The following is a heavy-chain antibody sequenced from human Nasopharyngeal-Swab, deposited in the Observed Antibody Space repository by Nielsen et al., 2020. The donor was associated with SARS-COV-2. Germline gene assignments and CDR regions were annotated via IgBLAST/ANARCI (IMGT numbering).Heavy chain of an antibody. CDR2: VNQDGSRT. CDR1: GVIFSKYW. Sequence: GESLKISCVASGVIFSKYWMHWVRQAPGEGLVWVSRVNQDGSRTDYADSVRGRFTISRDNAKNTLYLQMNSLRGEDTAIYYCVKDLAYDEVSWGQGTLVTVSS. D-gene: IGHD5-12*01. CDR3: VKDLAYDEVS. V-gene: IGHV3-74*01. J-gene: IGHJ5*02.